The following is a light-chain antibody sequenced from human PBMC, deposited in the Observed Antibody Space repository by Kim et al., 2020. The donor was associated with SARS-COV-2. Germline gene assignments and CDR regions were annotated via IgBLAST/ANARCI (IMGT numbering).Light chain of an antibody. CDR2: WAS. CDR3: QQYYSIPPWT. CDR1: QSVLYSSNNKNY. V-gene: IGKV4-1*01. Sequence: TINCKSSQSVLYSSNNKNYLAWYQQRPGQPPKLLIYWASTRESGVPDRFSGSGFGTDFTLTISSLQAEDVAVYYCQQYYSIPPWTFGQGTKVDIK. J-gene: IGKJ1*01.